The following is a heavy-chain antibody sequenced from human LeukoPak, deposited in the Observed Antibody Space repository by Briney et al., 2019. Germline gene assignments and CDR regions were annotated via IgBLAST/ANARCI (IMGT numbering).Heavy chain of an antibody. CDR2: TDSGGRST. CDR3: ARGGNYDWGSFDY. Sequence: PGRTLRLSCAASGFIFSGYWMHWVRQAPGKGLVWVSRTDSGGRSTSYADSVKGRSTISRDNAKDTVYLQMDSLRGEDTAVYYCARGGNYDWGSFDYWGQGNLVTVSS. D-gene: IGHD3-10*01. J-gene: IGHJ4*02. CDR1: GFIFSGYW. V-gene: IGHV3-74*01.